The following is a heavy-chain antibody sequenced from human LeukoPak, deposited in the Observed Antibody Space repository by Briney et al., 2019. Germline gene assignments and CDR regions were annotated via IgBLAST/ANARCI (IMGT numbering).Heavy chain of an antibody. Sequence: SETLSLTCTVSGGSISGYVWSWIRQPPGKGLEWIGYIFHSGSTNYNPSLTSRVTISVDTSKNQFSLKLSSVTAADTAVYYCARYYCSGVCYNFDYWGQGTLVTVSS. CDR3: ARYYCSGVCYNFDY. CDR2: IFHSGST. V-gene: IGHV4-59*08. J-gene: IGHJ4*02. CDR1: GGSISGYV. D-gene: IGHD2-21*02.